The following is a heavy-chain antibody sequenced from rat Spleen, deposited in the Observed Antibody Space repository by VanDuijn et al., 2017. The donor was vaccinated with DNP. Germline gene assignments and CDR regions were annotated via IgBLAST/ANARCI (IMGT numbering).Heavy chain of an antibody. CDR3: ARYRRMDY. CDR2: ITSSGGTT. CDR1: GFTFNNYW. D-gene: IGHD1-11*01. Sequence: EVQLVESGGDLVQPGRSLKLSCVASGFTFNNYWMTWIRQVPGKGLEWVASITSSGGTTYYPDSVKGRFTVSRDNAKNTLYLQMNSLRSEDTATCYWARYRRMDYWGQGVMVTVSS. J-gene: IGHJ2*01. V-gene: IGHV5-31*01.